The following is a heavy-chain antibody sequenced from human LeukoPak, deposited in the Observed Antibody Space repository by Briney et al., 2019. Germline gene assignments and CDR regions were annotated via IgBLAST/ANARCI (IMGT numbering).Heavy chain of an antibody. J-gene: IGHJ5*02. CDR1: GASISSGSFY. Sequence: SETLSLTCTVSGASISSGSFYWSWIRQPAGKGLEWIVRIYTSGSTTSVSTNYNPSLKSRVTISVDTSKNQFSLRLSSVTAADTAVYYCARVDYDSRSSYYDNWFDPSGQGSLVTVSS. CDR3: ARVDYDSRSSYYDNWFDP. V-gene: IGHV4-61*02. D-gene: IGHD3-22*01. CDR2: IYTSGSTTSVST.